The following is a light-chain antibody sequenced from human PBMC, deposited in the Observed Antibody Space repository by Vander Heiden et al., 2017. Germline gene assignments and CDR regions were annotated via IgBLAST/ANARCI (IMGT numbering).Light chain of an antibody. CDR3: QQYDNLPIT. CDR2: GAS. J-gene: IGKJ5*01. Sequence: DIQMTQSPSTLSASVGDRVTITCQACHDISNYLNWYQQKPGKAPKLLIYGASSLETGVPSRFSGSGSGADFTFTISSLQPEDIATYYCQQYDNLPITFGQGTRLEIK. V-gene: IGKV1-33*01. CDR1: HDISNY.